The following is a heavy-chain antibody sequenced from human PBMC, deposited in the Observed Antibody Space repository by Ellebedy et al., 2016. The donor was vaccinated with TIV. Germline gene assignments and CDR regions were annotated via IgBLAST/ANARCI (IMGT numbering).Heavy chain of an antibody. Sequence: GESLKISCAASGFTFSSYTINWVRQAPGKGLEWVSSISGSSSYIYYADSVRGRFTISRDNSKTSTYLQMNSLRAEDTAVYYCARWAYVNSWYHLDYWGQGTLVTVSS. V-gene: IGHV3-21*01. CDR1: GFTFSSYT. J-gene: IGHJ4*02. CDR3: ARWAYVNSWYHLDY. D-gene: IGHD1-14*01. CDR2: ISGSSSYI.